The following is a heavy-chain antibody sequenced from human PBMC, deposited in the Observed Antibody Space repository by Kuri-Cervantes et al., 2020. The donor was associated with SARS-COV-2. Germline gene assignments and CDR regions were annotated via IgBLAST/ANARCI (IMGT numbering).Heavy chain of an antibody. CDR2: ISYDGSNK. CDR1: GFTFSSYA. V-gene: IGHV3-30-3*01. Sequence: SLRLSCAASGFTFSSYAMHWVRQAPGKGLEWVAVISYDGSNKYYADSVKGRFTISRDNSKNTLYLQMNSLRAEDTAVYYCARVVWGVIIEGDYWGQGTLVTVSS. CDR3: ARVVWGVIIEGDY. D-gene: IGHD3-10*01. J-gene: IGHJ4*02.